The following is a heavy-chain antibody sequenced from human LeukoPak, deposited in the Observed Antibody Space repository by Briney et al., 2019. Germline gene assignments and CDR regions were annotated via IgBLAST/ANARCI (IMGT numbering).Heavy chain of an antibody. V-gene: IGHV4-34*01. CDR3: ARGLSYYDFWSGSYPRGEYFQH. J-gene: IGHJ1*01. Sequence: SETLSLTCAVYGGSFSGYYWSWIRQPPGKGLEWIGEINHSGSTNYNPSLKSRVTISVDTSKNQFSLKLSSVTAADTAVYYCARGLSYYDFWSGSYPRGEYFQHWGQGTLVTVS. CDR1: GGSFSGYY. D-gene: IGHD3-3*01. CDR2: INHSGST.